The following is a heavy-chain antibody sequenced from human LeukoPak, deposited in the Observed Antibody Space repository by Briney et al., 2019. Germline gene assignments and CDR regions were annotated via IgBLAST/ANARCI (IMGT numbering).Heavy chain of an antibody. V-gene: IGHV3-30*02. CDR3: AKDDGNYYGDAFDI. CDR1: GFTFSSYG. D-gene: IGHD1-26*01. J-gene: IGHJ3*02. CDR2: TRFDGSTK. Sequence: GGSLSLSCAASGFTFSSYGMHWVRQAPGKGLEWVAFTRFDGSTKYYADSVKGRFTISRDNSKNTLSLQMNSLRPEDTAVYYCAKDDGNYYGDAFDIWGQGTMVAVSS.